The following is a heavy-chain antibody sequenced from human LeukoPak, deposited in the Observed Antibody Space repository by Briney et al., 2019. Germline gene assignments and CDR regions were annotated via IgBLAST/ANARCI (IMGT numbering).Heavy chain of an antibody. CDR2: ISGSGTTM. J-gene: IGHJ4*02. D-gene: IGHD6-19*01. CDR3: ARSVQWLPY. Sequence: LEWVSYISGSGTTMYYADSVKGRFTISRDNAKNSLYLQMNSLRAEDTAVYYCARSVQWLPYWGQGTLVTVSS. V-gene: IGHV3-48*03.